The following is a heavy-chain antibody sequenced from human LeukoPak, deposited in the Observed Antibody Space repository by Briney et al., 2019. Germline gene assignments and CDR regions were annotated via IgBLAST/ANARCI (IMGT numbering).Heavy chain of an antibody. D-gene: IGHD3-22*01. CDR3: ARGLQTVYYYDSSGYYDY. CDR1: GGSISSYY. Sequence: SETLSLTCTVSGGSISSYYWSWIRQPPGKGLEWIGYIYYSGSTNYNPSLKSRVTISVDTSKNQFSLKLSSVTAADTAVYYCARGLQTVYYYDSSGYYDYWGQGTLVTVSS. CDR2: IYYSGST. V-gene: IGHV4-59*12. J-gene: IGHJ4*02.